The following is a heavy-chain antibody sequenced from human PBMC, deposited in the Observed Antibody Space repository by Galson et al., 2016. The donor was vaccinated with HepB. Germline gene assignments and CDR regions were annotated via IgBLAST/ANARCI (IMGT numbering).Heavy chain of an antibody. J-gene: IGHJ2*01. CDR2: FDPEDDKR. CDR1: GYTLTELS. Sequence: SVKVSCKVSGYTLTELSIHWVRQAPGKGLEWMGGFDPEDDKRIYAQKFQGRVAMTEDTSTHTAYMELSSLISEDTAVYYCSTDQGAGLSRFWYFDLWGRGTLVPRSS. CDR3: STDQGAGLSRFWYFDL. V-gene: IGHV1-24*01. D-gene: IGHD3/OR15-3a*01.